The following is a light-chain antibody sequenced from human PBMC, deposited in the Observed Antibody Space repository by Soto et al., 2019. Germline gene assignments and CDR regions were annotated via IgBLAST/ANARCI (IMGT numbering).Light chain of an antibody. CDR2: DVS. J-gene: IGLJ2*01. CDR3: SSYTSSSPRV. Sequence: QSALTQPASVSGSPGQSITISCTGTSSDVGGYNYVSWYQQHPGKAPKLMIYDVSNRPSGVSNRFSGSKSGNTASLTISGLQAEDGADYYCSSYTSSSPRVFGGGTNLTVL. CDR1: SSDVGGYNY. V-gene: IGLV2-14*01.